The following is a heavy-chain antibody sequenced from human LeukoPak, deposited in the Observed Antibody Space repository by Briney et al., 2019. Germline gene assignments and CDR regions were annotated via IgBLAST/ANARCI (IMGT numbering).Heavy chain of an antibody. V-gene: IGHV1-69*08. CDR3: AKDRCTGDYCYHDL. Sequence: SVKVSCKVSGGTLINYPISWLRQAPGQRLEWGGKISPLLGTTLYTQEFQGRVTITAVKATNTIYMHLYSLTSDDTAMYYCAKDRCTGDYCYHDLWGQGTLVTVSS. D-gene: IGHD2-8*02. CDR2: ISPLLGTT. CDR1: GGTLINYP. J-gene: IGHJ4*02.